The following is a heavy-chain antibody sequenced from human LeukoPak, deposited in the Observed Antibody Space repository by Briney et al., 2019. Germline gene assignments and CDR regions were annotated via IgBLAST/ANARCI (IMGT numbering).Heavy chain of an antibody. J-gene: IGHJ4*02. CDR2: IIPIFGTA. Sequence: WASVKVSCKASGGTFSSCAISWVRQAPGQGLEWMGGIIPIFGTANYAQKFQGRVTITADESTSTAYMELSSLRSEDTAVYYCATPSRYGDALRYWGQGTLVTVSS. V-gene: IGHV1-69*13. CDR3: ATPSRYGDALRY. CDR1: GGTFSSCA. D-gene: IGHD4-17*01.